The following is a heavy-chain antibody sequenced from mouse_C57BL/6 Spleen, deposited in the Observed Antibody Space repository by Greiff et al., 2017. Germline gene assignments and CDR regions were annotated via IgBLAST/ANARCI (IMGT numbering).Heavy chain of an antibody. Sequence: QVQLQQSGAELVRPGSSVKLSCKASGYTFTSYWMHWVKQRPIQGLEWIGNIDPSDSETHYNQKFKDKATLTVDKSSSTAYMQLSSLTSEDSAVYYCARSGAYSNYYFDYWGQGTTLTVSS. D-gene: IGHD2-5*01. CDR1: GYTFTSYW. J-gene: IGHJ2*01. CDR3: ARSGAYSNYYFDY. CDR2: IDPSDSET. V-gene: IGHV1-52*01.